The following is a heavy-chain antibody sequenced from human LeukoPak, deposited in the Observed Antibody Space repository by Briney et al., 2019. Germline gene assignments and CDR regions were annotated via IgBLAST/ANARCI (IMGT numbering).Heavy chain of an antibody. V-gene: IGHV3-30-3*01. J-gene: IGHJ6*02. CDR3: ARAVGDDYYYGMDV. D-gene: IGHD2-21*02. CDR2: IPYNGSKK. CDR1: GFTFSSYV. Sequence: GGSLRLSCAASGFTFSSYVMHWVRQAPAKGLEWVAVIPYNGSKKYNADSVKGRFTISRDNSKNTLYLQMNSLRAEDTAVYYCARAVGDDYYYGMDVWGQGTTVTVSS.